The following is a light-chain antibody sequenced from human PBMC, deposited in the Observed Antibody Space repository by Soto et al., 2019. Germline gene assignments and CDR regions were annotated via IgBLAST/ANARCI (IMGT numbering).Light chain of an antibody. CDR3: AAWDDSLSGVV. CDR1: SSNIGSNY. CDR2: RNN. V-gene: IGLV1-47*01. Sequence: QSVLTQPPSASGTPGQRVTLSCSGSSSNIGSNYVYWYQQLPGTAPKLLIYRNNQRPSGVPDRLSGYKSGTSASLAISGLRYEDEADYYCAAWDDSLSGVVFGGGTKLTVL. J-gene: IGLJ2*01.